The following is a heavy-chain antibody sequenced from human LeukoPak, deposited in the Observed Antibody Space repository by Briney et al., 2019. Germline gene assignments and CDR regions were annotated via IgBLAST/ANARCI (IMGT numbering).Heavy chain of an antibody. V-gene: IGHV2-5*01. D-gene: IGHD3-22*01. Sequence: ESGPTLVNPTQTLTLTCTFSGFSLSTSGVGVGWIRQPPGKALEWLALIYWNDDKRYSPSLKSRLTITKDTSKNQVVLTMTNMDPVDTATYYCAHRRSYYDSSGYGYYFDYWGQGTLVTVSS. CDR2: IYWNDDK. J-gene: IGHJ4*02. CDR1: GFSLSTSGVG. CDR3: AHRRSYYDSSGYGYYFDY.